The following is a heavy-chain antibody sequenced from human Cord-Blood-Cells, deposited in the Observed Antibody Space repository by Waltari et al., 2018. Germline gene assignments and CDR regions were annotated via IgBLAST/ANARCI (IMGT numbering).Heavy chain of an antibody. CDR1: GGSFSGYY. D-gene: IGHD3-16*01. V-gene: IGHV4-34*01. Sequence: QVQLQQWGAGLLKPSETLSLTCAVYGGSFSGYYWSWIRQPPGKGLEWIGEINHSGSTNYHPALKSRVTISVDTSKNQFSLNLSSVTAADTAVYYCAREDGLGDFDYWGQGTLVTVSS. J-gene: IGHJ4*02. CDR3: AREDGLGDFDY. CDR2: INHSGST.